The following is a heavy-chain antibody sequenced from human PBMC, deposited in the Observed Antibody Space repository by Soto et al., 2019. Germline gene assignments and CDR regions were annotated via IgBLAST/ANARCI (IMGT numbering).Heavy chain of an antibody. Sequence: EVQLLESGGGLVQPGGSLRLSCAASGFTFSNYAMSWVRQAPGKGLEWVSAISGSGGTTYNADSVKGRSTISRDNSRKTLYLQMDSLRAEGTAVYYCAKFFVGTGGSSGWPWSFDPWCQGSLVTVCS. CDR3: AKFFVGTGGSSGWPWSFDP. D-gene: IGHD6-25*01. CDR2: ISGSGGTT. CDR1: GFTFSNYA. V-gene: IGHV3-23*01. J-gene: IGHJ5*02.